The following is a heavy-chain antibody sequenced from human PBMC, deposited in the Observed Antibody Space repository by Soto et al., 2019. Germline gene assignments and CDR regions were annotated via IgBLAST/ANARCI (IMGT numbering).Heavy chain of an antibody. Sequence: QVQLQESGPGLVKPSQTLSLTCTVSGGSISSGGYYWSWIRQHPGKGLEWIGYIYYSGSTYYNPSPXRXXTISVYPSKTPFSLKLSSVTAAAPAVSSCARSVTPWGQGTLVTVSS. J-gene: IGHJ5*02. D-gene: IGHD3-10*01. CDR2: IYYSGST. V-gene: IGHV4-31*03. CDR1: GGSISSGGYY. CDR3: ARSVTP.